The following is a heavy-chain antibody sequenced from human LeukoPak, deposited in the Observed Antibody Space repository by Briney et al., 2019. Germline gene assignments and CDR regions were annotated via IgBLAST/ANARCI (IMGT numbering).Heavy chain of an antibody. CDR2: INTYNGNT. J-gene: IGHJ4*02. CDR1: GYTFTNYG. Sequence: ASVKVSCKASGYTFTNYGITWMRQAPGQGLEWMGWINTYNGNTNYAQKLQGRVTITTDTSTSTAYMELRSLRSDDTAVFYCARDLVDGVGAPGAYWGQGALVTVSS. V-gene: IGHV1-18*01. CDR3: ARDLVDGVGAPGAY. D-gene: IGHD1-26*01.